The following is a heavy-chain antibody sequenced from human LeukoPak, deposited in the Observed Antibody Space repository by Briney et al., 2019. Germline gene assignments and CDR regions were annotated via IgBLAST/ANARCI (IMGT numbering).Heavy chain of an antibody. D-gene: IGHD2/OR15-2a*01. Sequence: PGRSLRLSCAASGFTFSSYGMNWVRQAPGKGLEWVSSISSSSSYIYYADSVKGRFTISRDNAKNSLYLQMNSLRAEDTAVYYCAREAGPYLGGWFDPWGQGTLVTVSS. CDR1: GFTFSSYG. J-gene: IGHJ5*02. CDR3: AREAGPYLGGWFDP. CDR2: ISSSSSYI. V-gene: IGHV3-21*01.